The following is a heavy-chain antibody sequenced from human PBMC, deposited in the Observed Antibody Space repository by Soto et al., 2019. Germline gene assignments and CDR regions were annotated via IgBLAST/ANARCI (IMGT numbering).Heavy chain of an antibody. J-gene: IGHJ6*02. CDR1: GVSVSSGAYH. CDR2: IYNSGST. D-gene: IGHD3-10*01. CDR3: ARNDYGGLYYYYGMDV. V-gene: IGHV4-31*03. Sequence: VQLQESGPGLVKPSQTLSLTCTVSGVSVSSGAYHWSWIRQHPGKGLEWIGYIYNSGSTYYSPYLRSRVTISIDTSKNQFSLSLTSVTTADTAVYYCARNDYGGLYYYYGMDVWGQGTTVTVSS.